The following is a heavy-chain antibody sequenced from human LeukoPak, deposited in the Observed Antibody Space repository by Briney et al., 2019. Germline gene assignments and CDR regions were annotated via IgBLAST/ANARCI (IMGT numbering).Heavy chain of an antibody. V-gene: IGHV4-4*07. CDR3: ARDIGTYSSSWYGYYYGMDV. J-gene: IGHJ6*02. Sequence: SETLSLTCTVSGGSISSYYWSWIRQPAGKGLEWIGRIYTSGSTNYNPSLMSRVTMSVDTSKNQFSLKLSSVTAADTAVYYCARDIGTYSSSWYGYYYGMDVWGQGTTVTVSS. CDR1: GGSISSYY. D-gene: IGHD6-13*01. CDR2: IYTSGST.